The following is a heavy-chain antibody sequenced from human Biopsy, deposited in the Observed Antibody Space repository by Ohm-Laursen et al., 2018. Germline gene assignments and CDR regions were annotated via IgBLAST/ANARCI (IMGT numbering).Heavy chain of an antibody. D-gene: IGHD6-19*01. V-gene: IGHV3-72*01. J-gene: IGHJ6*02. CDR1: GFTLSDHN. CDR3: ARDVGSSGWYYYGMDV. CDR2: TRNNGKTYTK. Sequence: SLRLSCAASGFTLSDHNMDWVRLAPGKGLEWVGRTRNNGKTYTKEYAASVKGRFTILRDDSKNSLYLQMNSLKTEDTAVYFCARDVGSSGWYYYGMDVWGQGTTVTVSS.